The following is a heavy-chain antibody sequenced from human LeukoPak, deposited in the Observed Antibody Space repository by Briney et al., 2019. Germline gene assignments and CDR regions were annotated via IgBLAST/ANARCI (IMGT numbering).Heavy chain of an antibody. D-gene: IGHD4-17*01. J-gene: IGHJ4*02. CDR2: ISYDGSNK. CDR3: AKDSLYGAYFDY. V-gene: IGHV3-30*18. Sequence: GRSLRLSCAASGFTFSSYGMHWVRQAPGKGLEWVAVISYDGSNKYYADSVKGRFTISRDSSKNTLYLQMNSLRAEDTAVYYCAKDSLYGAYFDYWGQGTLVTVSS. CDR1: GFTFSSYG.